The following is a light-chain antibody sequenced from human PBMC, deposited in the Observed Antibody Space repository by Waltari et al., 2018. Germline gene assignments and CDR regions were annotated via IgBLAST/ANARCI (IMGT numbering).Light chain of an antibody. CDR3: QSYDSSLSGVV. J-gene: IGLJ2*01. Sequence: QYVLTQPPSVSGAPGQRVTIPCTGSSSHIGAGYAVHWYQQLPGTAPKLLIYGNSNRPSGVPDRFSGSKSGTSASLAITGLQAEDEADYYCQSYDSSLSGVVFGGGTKLTVL. V-gene: IGLV1-40*01. CDR1: SSHIGAGYA. CDR2: GNS.